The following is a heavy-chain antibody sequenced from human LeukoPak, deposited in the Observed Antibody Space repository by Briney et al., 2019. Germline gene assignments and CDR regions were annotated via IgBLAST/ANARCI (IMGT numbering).Heavy chain of an antibody. Sequence: PSETLSLTCTVSGGSISSYYWSWIRQPPGKGLEWIGYIYYSGSTNYNPSLKSRVTISVDTSKNQFSLKLSSVTAADTAVYYCARTRSGYSYGRLNWFDPWGQGTLVTVSS. CDR3: ARTRSGYSYGRLNWFDP. CDR1: GGSISSYY. CDR2: IYYSGST. J-gene: IGHJ5*02. V-gene: IGHV4-59*01. D-gene: IGHD5-18*01.